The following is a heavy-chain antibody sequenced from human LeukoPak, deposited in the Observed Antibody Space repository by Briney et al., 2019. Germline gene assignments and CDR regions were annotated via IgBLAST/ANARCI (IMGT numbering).Heavy chain of an antibody. J-gene: IGHJ3*02. Sequence: ETLSLTCTVSGGSMTISIFYWVWMPQPPGKGRVWGGNIYYGGSTYYNPSLESRVTITVDASKNQFSLKQSSVTAADTAIYSCARDLGSWPHVALDIWGHGTLVTASS. CDR1: GGSMTISIFY. CDR2: IYYGGST. V-gene: IGHV4-39*07. D-gene: IGHD3-16*01. CDR3: ARDLGSWPHVALDI.